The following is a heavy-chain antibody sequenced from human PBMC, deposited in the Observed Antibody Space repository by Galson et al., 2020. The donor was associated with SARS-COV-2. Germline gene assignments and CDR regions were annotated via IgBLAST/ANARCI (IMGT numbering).Heavy chain of an antibody. CDR2: IYYSGST. CDR3: ARGQDSSSWSLYYYYGMDV. V-gene: IGHV4-59*01. J-gene: IGHJ6*02. CDR1: GGSISSYY. Sequence: SETLSLTCTVSGGSISSYYWSWIRQPPGKGLEWIGYIYYSGSTNYNPSLKSRVTISVDTSKNQFSLKLSSVTAADTAVYYCARGQDSSSWSLYYYYGMDVWGQGTTVTVSS. D-gene: IGHD6-13*01.